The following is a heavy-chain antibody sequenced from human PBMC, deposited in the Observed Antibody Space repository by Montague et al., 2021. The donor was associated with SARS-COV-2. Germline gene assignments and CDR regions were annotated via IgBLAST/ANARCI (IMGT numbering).Heavy chain of an antibody. J-gene: IGHJ4*02. D-gene: IGHD3-22*01. CDR2: IYYSGST. Sequence: SETRSLTCTVSGGSISSSSYYWGWIRQPPGKGLEWIGSIYYSGSTYYXXXLKSRVTISVDTSTNQFSLKLSSVTAADTAVYYCAREGGWLSRGSYYFDYWGQGTLVTVSS. CDR1: GGSISSSSYY. CDR3: AREGGWLSRGSYYFDY. V-gene: IGHV4-39*07.